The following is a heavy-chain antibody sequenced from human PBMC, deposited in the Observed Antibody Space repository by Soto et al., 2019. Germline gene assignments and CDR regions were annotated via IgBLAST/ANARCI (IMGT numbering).Heavy chain of an antibody. J-gene: IGHJ4*02. CDR3: AKDAPTVVVQAAPTGDDY. D-gene: IGHD2-2*01. Sequence: SLRLSCAASGFTFSSYAMSWVRQAPGKGLEWVSAISGSGGSTYYADSVKGRFTISRDNSKNTLYLQMNSLRAEDTAVYYCAKDAPTVVVQAAPTGDDYWGQGTLGTGSS. CDR1: GFTFSSYA. V-gene: IGHV3-23*01. CDR2: ISGSGGST.